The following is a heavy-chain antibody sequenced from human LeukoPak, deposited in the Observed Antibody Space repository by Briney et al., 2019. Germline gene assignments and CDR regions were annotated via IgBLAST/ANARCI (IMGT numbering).Heavy chain of an antibody. J-gene: IGHJ4*02. Sequence: GRSLRLSCAVSGFTFSRYGMHWVPKPPGRGLGWVAVTWYDGSNKYYADSVKGRFTISRDNSKNTLYVQMNSLRAEDTAVYYCARDGSTVTAPFDYWGQGTLVTVSS. D-gene: IGHD2-21*02. CDR3: ARDGSTVTAPFDY. CDR2: TWYDGSNK. CDR1: GFTFSRYG. V-gene: IGHV3-33*01.